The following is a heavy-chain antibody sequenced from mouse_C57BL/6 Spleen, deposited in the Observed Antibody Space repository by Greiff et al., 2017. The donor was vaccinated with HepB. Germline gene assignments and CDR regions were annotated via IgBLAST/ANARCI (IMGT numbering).Heavy chain of an antibody. D-gene: IGHD3-2*02. CDR2: IDPSDSYT. J-gene: IGHJ3*01. CDR3: ARGQLRRFAY. Sequence: QVQLQQPGAELVKPGASVKLSCKASGYTFTSYWMQWVKQRPGQGLEWIGEIDPSDSYTNYNQKFKGKATLTVDTSSSTAYMQLSSLTSEDSAVYYSARGQLRRFAYWGQRTLVTVSA. CDR1: GYTFTSYW. V-gene: IGHV1-50*01.